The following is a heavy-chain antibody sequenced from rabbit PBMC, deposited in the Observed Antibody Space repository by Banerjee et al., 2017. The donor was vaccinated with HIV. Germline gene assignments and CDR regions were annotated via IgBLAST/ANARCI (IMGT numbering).Heavy chain of an antibody. D-gene: IGHD8-1*01. CDR2: IDAGSSGDT. Sequence: QSLEESGGGLVKPGASLTLTCKASGFPFSSDYDMCWVRQAPGKGLEWIACIDAGSSGDTYYASWAKGRFTISKTSSTTVTLQMTSLTAADTATYFCARDSGTSFSSYGMDLWGPGTLVTVS. J-gene: IGHJ6*01. CDR1: GFPFSSDYD. V-gene: IGHV1S40*01. CDR3: ARDSGTSFSSYGMDL.